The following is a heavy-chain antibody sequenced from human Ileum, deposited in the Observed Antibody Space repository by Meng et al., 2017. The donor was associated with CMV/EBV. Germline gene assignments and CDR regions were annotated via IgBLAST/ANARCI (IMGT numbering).Heavy chain of an antibody. CDR2: INAANGLT. Sequence: SCEASGYNFTNYAIHWVRQAPGQGLEWMGWINAANGLTKYSQKFQGRVTFTRDISATTGYMELTSLRSEDTAVYFCARIPYGAHFDFWGQGTLVTVSS. CDR3: ARIPYGAHFDF. V-gene: IGHV1-3*01. D-gene: IGHD4-17*01. CDR1: GYNFTNYA. J-gene: IGHJ4*02.